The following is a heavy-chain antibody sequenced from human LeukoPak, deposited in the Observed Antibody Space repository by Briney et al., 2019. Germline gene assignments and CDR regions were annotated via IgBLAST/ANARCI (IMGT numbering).Heavy chain of an antibody. D-gene: IGHD1-7*01. CDR1: GFTFTSYA. J-gene: IGHJ4*02. V-gene: IGHV3-23*01. CDR2: ITGSGDTT. Sequence: GGSLRLSCAASGFTFTSYAMSWVRQAPGKGLEWVSAITGSGDTTYYAASVKGRFTISRDNSKNTLYLQMSSLRAEDTAIYYCAKGGTGTTVRYFDYWGQGTLVTVSS. CDR3: AKGGTGTTVRYFDY.